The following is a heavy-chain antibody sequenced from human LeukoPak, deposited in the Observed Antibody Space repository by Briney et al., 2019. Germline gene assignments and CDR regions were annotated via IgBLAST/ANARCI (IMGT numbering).Heavy chain of an antibody. V-gene: IGHV4-39*07. D-gene: IGHD2-2*02. Sequence: ASETLSLTCTVSGGSISSSYYYWGWIRQPPGKGLEWIGSIYYSGSTYHNPSLKSRVTISVDTSKNQFSLKLSSVTAADTAVYYCAREICSSTSCYTDYWGQGTLVTVSS. CDR2: IYYSGST. CDR1: GGSISSSYYY. CDR3: AREICSSTSCYTDY. J-gene: IGHJ4*02.